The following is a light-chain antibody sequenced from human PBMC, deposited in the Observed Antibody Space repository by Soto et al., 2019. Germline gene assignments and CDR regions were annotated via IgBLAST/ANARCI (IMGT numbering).Light chain of an antibody. Sequence: DIQMTQSPSSVSASVVDTVTITCRASQGIYSRLAWYQQKPGKAPELLIYATSTLQNGVPSRFSGSGFGTDFTLSISSLQPEDSASYFCQQTDDFPLTFGGGPKV. V-gene: IGKV1D-12*01. CDR1: QGIYSR. CDR2: ATS. CDR3: QQTDDFPLT. J-gene: IGKJ4*01.